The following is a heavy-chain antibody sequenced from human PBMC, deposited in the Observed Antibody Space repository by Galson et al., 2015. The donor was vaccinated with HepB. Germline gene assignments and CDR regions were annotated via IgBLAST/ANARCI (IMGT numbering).Heavy chain of an antibody. J-gene: IGHJ4*02. Sequence: SLRLSCAASGFTFSSYWMSWVRQAPGKGLEWVANIKQDGSEKYYVDSVKGRFTISRDNAKNSLYLQMNSLRAEDTAVYYCARSLTYYYDSSGYFDYWGQGTLVTVSS. V-gene: IGHV3-7*03. D-gene: IGHD3-22*01. CDR2: IKQDGSEK. CDR3: ARSLTYYYDSSGYFDY. CDR1: GFTFSSYW.